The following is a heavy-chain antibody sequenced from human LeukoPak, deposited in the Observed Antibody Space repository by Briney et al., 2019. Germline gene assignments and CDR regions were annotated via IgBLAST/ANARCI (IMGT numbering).Heavy chain of an antibody. CDR1: GYTFTGYY. CDR3: ARVAAAGTLRFDP. D-gene: IGHD6-13*01. V-gene: IGHV1-2*02. J-gene: IGHJ5*02. Sequence: ASVKVSCTASGYTFTGYYMHWVRQAPGQGLEWMGWINPNSGGTNYAQKFQGRVTMTRDTSISTAYMELSRLRSDDTAVYYCARVAAAGTLRFDPWGQGTLVTVSS. CDR2: INPNSGGT.